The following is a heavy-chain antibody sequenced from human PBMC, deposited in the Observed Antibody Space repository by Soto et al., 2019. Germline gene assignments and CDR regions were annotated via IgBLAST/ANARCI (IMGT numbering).Heavy chain of an antibody. CDR1: GGSISSSSYY. V-gene: IGHV4-39*01. Sequence: QLQLQESGPGLVKPSETLSLTCTVSGGSISSSSYYWGWIRQPPGKVPEWIASIYYSGNTYYNPSLESRVTISVDTSKNQSSLKLSSVTAADTAVYYCARRGTGGSVNPFDYWGQGTLVTVSS. J-gene: IGHJ4*02. CDR3: ARRGTGGSVNPFDY. D-gene: IGHD2-15*01. CDR2: IYYSGNT.